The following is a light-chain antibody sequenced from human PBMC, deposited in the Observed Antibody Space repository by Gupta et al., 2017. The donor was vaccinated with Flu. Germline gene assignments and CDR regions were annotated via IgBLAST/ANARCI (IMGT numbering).Light chain of an antibody. Sequence: QSVLTQPPSASGTPGQRVTISCFGSSSNIATNYVYWYQQLPGPAPNLLLYRNDQRPSAVPDRFSGSKSATSAALDITWLRAEDESDYYCAAGDDSRSGGVFGGGTKLTVL. J-gene: IGLJ2*01. V-gene: IGLV1-47*01. CDR1: SSNIATNY. CDR3: AAGDDSRSGGV. CDR2: RND.